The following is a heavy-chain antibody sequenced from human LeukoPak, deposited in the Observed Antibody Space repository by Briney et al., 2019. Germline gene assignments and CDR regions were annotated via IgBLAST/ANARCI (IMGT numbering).Heavy chain of an antibody. CDR3: ARGQRDSSSSWFDP. Sequence: ASVKVSCKASGYTFTSYGISWVRQAPGQGLEWMGWISAYNGNTNYAQKLQGRVTMTTDTSASTAYMELRSLRSDDTAVYYCARGQRDSSSSWFDPWGQGTLVTVSS. V-gene: IGHV1-18*01. CDR1: GYTFTSYG. CDR2: ISAYNGNT. J-gene: IGHJ5*02. D-gene: IGHD6-6*01.